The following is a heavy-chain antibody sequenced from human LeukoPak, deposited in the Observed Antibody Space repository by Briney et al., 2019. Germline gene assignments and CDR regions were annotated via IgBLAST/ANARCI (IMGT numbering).Heavy chain of an antibody. J-gene: IGHJ6*03. Sequence: GGSLRLSCAASGFTFSVYALHWVRQAPGKGLEWVANIKQDGSEKYYVDSVKGRFTISRDNAKNSLYLQMNSLRAEDTALYYCAKDYEVRGDFLYYMDVWGKGTTATISS. V-gene: IGHV3-7*03. CDR3: AKDYEVRGDFLYYMDV. D-gene: IGHD3-10*02. CDR2: IKQDGSEK. CDR1: GFTFSVYA.